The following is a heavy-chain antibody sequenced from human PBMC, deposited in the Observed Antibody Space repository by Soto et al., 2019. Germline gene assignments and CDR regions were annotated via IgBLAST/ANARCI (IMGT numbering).Heavy chain of an antibody. V-gene: IGHV4-31*03. Sequence: QVQLQESGPGLVKPSQTLSLTCTVSGGSISSGGYYWSWIRQHPGKGLEWIGYIYYSGSTYYNPSLKSRVTISVDTSKNQFSLKLSSVTAADTAVYYCARDFGFRGSSRAGWFDPWGQGTLVTVSS. D-gene: IGHD6-6*01. CDR1: GGSISSGGYY. J-gene: IGHJ5*02. CDR2: IYYSGST. CDR3: ARDFGFRGSSRAGWFDP.